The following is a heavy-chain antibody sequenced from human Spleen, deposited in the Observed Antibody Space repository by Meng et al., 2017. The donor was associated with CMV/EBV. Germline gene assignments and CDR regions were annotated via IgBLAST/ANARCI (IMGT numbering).Heavy chain of an antibody. CDR1: GGNFNSYS. CDR2: IVPLLRTP. D-gene: IGHD4-11*01. V-gene: IGHV1-69*08. CDR3: ATATYMTTQQGWFDT. J-gene: IGHJ5*02. Sequence: YGGNFNSYSFIWVRQAPGQGLEWVGRIVPLLRTPMFAQRFQGRVTITADRSSSTTYMELSSLRSEDTAVYYCATATYMTTQQGWFDTWGQGTLVTVSS.